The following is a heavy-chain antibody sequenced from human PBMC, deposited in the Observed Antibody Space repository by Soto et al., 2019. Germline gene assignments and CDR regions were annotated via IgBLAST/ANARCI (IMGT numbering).Heavy chain of an antibody. J-gene: IGHJ6*02. CDR3: ARPGEGVLFYYALDV. CDR2: ISSGSDTI. Sequence: EVQLVESGGGLVQPGGSLRLSCVASGFTLSSYSMNWVRQAPGKGLEWISYISSGSDTIYFADSVKGRFTVSRDNAKNSLYLQMNSLRDEDTAVYYCARPGEGVLFYYALDVWGQGTRSPSP. CDR1: GFTLSSYS. D-gene: IGHD3-16*01. V-gene: IGHV3-48*02.